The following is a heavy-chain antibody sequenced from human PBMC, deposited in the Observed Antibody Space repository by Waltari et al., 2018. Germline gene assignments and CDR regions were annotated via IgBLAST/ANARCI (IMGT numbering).Heavy chain of an antibody. CDR2: IYYSGST. CDR3: ARGSEWELLFPYYYMDV. V-gene: IGHV4-59*11. D-gene: IGHD1-26*01. Sequence: QVQLQESGPGLVKPSETLSLTCTVSGGSISSHYWSWIRQPPGKGLEWIGYIYYSGSTNYNPSLKSRVTISVDTSKNQFSLKLSSVTAADTAVYYCARGSEWELLFPYYYMDVWGKGTTVTVSS. CDR1: GGSISSHY. J-gene: IGHJ6*03.